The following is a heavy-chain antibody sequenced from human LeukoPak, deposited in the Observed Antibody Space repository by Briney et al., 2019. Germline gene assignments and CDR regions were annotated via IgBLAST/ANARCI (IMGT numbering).Heavy chain of an antibody. Sequence: GGSLRLSCAASGFTFISNFPSWVRQAPGKGLEWVSVIYSGGKTYYADSVKGRFTISRDNSKNTLYLQMNSLRAEDTAVYYCARGADRWNYFDYWGQGTLVTVSS. D-gene: IGHD4-23*01. J-gene: IGHJ4*02. V-gene: IGHV3-53*01. CDR1: GFTFISNF. CDR2: IYSGGKT. CDR3: ARGADRWNYFDY.